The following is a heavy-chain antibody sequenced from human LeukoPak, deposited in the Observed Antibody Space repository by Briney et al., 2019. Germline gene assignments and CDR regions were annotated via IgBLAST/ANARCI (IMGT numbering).Heavy chain of an antibody. CDR1: GYTFTSYY. CDR3: AREWGPGSSWHFDF. J-gene: IGHJ4*02. V-gene: IGHV1-46*01. CDR2: INSGDGGT. Sequence: GASVKVSCKASGYTFTSYYIHWVRQAPGQGLEWMGAINSGDGGTTLPQKFQGRVTLTRDTSTSTLYMELSSLRSEDTAIYYCAREWGPGSSWHFDFWGQGTLVTVSS. D-gene: IGHD3-10*01.